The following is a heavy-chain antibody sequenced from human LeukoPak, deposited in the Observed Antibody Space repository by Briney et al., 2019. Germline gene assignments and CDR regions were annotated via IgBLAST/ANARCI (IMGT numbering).Heavy chain of an antibody. CDR2: IKQDGSEK. Sequence: GGSLRLSCAASGFTFSSYWMNWVRQAPGKGLEWVANIKQDGSEKYYADSVKGRFTISRDNSKNTLYLQMNSLRAEDTAVYYCAKGATSCSSTSCPDAFDIWGQGTMVTVSS. D-gene: IGHD2-2*01. CDR3: AKGATSCSSTSCPDAFDI. J-gene: IGHJ3*02. V-gene: IGHV3-7*01. CDR1: GFTFSSYW.